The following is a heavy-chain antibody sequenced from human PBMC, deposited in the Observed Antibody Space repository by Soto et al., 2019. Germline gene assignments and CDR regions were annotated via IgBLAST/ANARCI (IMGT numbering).Heavy chain of an antibody. V-gene: IGHV6-1*01. Sequence: QTLSLTCVISGDSVSTNNASWNWIRQSPSRGLEWLGRTYYRSKWSNDYALSVKSRITFNPDTSKNQFSLQLKSVTSEDTAVYYCARVPVVPGAWGYSGMDVWGQGTTVTVSS. J-gene: IGHJ6*02. CDR2: TYYRSKWSN. CDR3: ARVPVVPGAWGYSGMDV. CDR1: GDSVSTNNAS. D-gene: IGHD2-2*01.